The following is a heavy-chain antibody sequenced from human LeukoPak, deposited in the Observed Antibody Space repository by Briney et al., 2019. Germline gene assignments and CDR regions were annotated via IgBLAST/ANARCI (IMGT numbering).Heavy chain of an antibody. CDR2: ISGNGGST. D-gene: IGHD1-26*01. V-gene: IGHV3-23*01. Sequence: PGGSLRLSCAASGFTFSSYAMSWVRQAPGKGLGWVSAISGNGGSTYYADSVKGRFTISRDNPKNTLCLQMNSLRAEDTAVYYCVVRVGMVIGYHFDYWDQGTLVTVSS. J-gene: IGHJ4*02. CDR1: GFTFSSYA. CDR3: VVRVGMVIGYHFDY.